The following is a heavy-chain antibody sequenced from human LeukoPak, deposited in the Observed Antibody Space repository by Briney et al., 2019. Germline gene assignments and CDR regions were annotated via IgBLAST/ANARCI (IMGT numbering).Heavy chain of an antibody. J-gene: IGHJ3*02. CDR3: ARDDTHYGSSGSFYDAFDI. CDR1: GFTFSNYW. D-gene: IGHD3-22*01. CDR2: IRRDGSET. Sequence: GGSLRLSCAASGFTFSNYWMTWVRQAPGKGLEGGANIRRDGSETHYVDSVMGRFTISRDNAKNSLYLQMTSLRAEDTAVYYCARDDTHYGSSGSFYDAFDIWGQGTMVTVSS. V-gene: IGHV3-7*03.